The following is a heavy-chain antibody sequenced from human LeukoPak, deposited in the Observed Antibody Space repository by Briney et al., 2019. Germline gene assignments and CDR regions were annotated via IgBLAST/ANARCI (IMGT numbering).Heavy chain of an antibody. V-gene: IGHV3-7*01. Sequence: GGSLRLSCEVSRFTYSNYWMGWVRQAPGKGRQWLANIKTDGSEKYYVDSVKGRFTISRDNAKNSLYLQMNSLRAEDTAVYYCATYSSLNRREFQYWGQGTLLTVSS. CDR3: ATYSSLNRREFQY. J-gene: IGHJ1*01. CDR1: RFTYSNYW. D-gene: IGHD3-22*01. CDR2: IKTDGSEK.